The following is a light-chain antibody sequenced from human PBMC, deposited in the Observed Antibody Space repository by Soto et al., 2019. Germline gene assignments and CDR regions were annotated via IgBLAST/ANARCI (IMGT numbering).Light chain of an antibody. CDR1: SSNIGNNY. J-gene: IGLJ2*01. Sequence: QSVLTQPPSVSAAPGQKVTISCSGSSSNIGNNYVSWYQQLPGTAPKLLIYDNNKRPSGIPDRVSGSKSGTSATLGITGLQTGDEDDYYCGTWDSSLSAGVFGGGTQLTVL. CDR3: GTWDSSLSAGV. V-gene: IGLV1-51*01. CDR2: DNN.